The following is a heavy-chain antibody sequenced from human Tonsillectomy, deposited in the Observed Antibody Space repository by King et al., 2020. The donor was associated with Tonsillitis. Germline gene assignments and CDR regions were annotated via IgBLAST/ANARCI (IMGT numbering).Heavy chain of an antibody. CDR3: ARGAVYPRVYDY. CDR1: GFTVSSNY. CDR2: IYSGGDT. Sequence: VQLVESGGGLIQPGGSLRLSCAASGFTVSSNYMSWVRQAPGQGLEWVSVIYSGGDTYYADSVKGRFTISRDNSNNTLYLQMNSLIADDAAVYFCARGAVYPRVYDYWGQGTLVTVSS. J-gene: IGHJ4*02. V-gene: IGHV3-53*01. D-gene: IGHD2-2*01.